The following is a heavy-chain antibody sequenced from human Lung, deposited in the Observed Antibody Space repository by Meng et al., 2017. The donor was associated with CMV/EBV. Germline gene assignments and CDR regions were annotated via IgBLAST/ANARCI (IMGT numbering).Heavy chain of an antibody. J-gene: IGHJ4*02. CDR3: ARALSPTHFDY. CDR2: IGTVGDT. CDR1: GFTFSTSD. V-gene: IGHV3-13*01. Sequence: GESXKISCTASGFTFSTSDFHWVRQPPGKGLEWVSSIGTVGDTYSIGSVKGRFIISREDAKNSVYLQMNDLRDVNTGLYYCARALSPTHFDYSGQGSLVTVSS.